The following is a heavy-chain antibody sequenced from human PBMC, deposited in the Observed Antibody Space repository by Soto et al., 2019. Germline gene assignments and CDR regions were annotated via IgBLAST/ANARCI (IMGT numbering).Heavy chain of an antibody. CDR3: ARGDYDFWSGYYAYYLDD. D-gene: IGHD3-3*01. Sequence: PSETLSLTCTVSGGSISSYYWSWIRQPPGKGLEWIGYIYYSGSTNYNPSLKSRVTISVDTSKNQFSLKLSSVTAADTAVYYCARGDYDFWSGYYAYYLDDCGQGTLVTVSS. J-gene: IGHJ4*02. CDR2: IYYSGST. CDR1: GGSISSYY. V-gene: IGHV4-59*01.